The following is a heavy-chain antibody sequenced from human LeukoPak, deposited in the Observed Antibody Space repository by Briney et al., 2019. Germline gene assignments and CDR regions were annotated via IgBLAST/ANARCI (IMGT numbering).Heavy chain of an antibody. Sequence: GGSLRLSCAASGFTVSGKYMSWVRQAPGKGLEWISLIYSSGDTYYPDSVRGRFTISRDTSKNTLYLQMNSLRAEDTAVYYCARGPPACSTNCYGYLDYWGEGTLVTVSS. CDR1: GFTVSGKY. D-gene: IGHD2-2*01. J-gene: IGHJ4*02. CDR2: IYSSGDT. CDR3: ARGPPACSTNCYGYLDY. V-gene: IGHV3-53*01.